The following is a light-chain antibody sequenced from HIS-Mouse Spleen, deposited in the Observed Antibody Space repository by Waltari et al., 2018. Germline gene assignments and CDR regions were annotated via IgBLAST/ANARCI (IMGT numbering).Light chain of an antibody. Sequence: SYVLTQPPSVSVAPGQTARITCGGNNIGSKSVHWYQQKPGQATVLVVYDDSDRPAGLPGRFSGSNSGNTATLTISRVEAGDEADYYCQVWDSSSDHYVFGTGTKVTVL. V-gene: IGLV3-21*02. CDR1: NIGSKS. J-gene: IGLJ1*01. CDR2: DDS. CDR3: QVWDSSSDHYV.